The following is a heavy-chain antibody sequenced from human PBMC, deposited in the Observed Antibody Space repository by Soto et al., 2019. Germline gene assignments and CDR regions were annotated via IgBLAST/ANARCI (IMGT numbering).Heavy chain of an antibody. V-gene: IGHV3-30-3*01. CDR2: ISYDGSNK. CDR1: GFTFSSYA. Sequence: GGSLRLSCAASGFTFSSYAMHWVRQAPGKGLEWVAVISYDGSNKYYADSVKGRFTISRDNSKNTLYLQMNSLRAEDTAVYYCARGYCSSTSCYTGGFYYYYYGMDVWGQGNTVTVSS. J-gene: IGHJ6*01. CDR3: ARGYCSSTSCYTGGFYYYYYGMDV. D-gene: IGHD2-2*02.